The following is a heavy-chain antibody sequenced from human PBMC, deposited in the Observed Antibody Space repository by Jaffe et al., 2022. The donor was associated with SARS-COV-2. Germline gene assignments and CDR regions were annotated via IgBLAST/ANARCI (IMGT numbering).Heavy chain of an antibody. D-gene: IGHD2-8*01. CDR1: GGSISSSSHY. V-gene: IGHV4-39*01. CDR3: ATHRGDIVPMVFAN. Sequence: QLQLQESGPGLVKPSETLSLTCTVSGGSISSSSHYWGWIRQSPGKGLEWIGSIHYSGSTYYNPSLKSRLTISVDTSKNQFSLNLNSMTAADTAVYYCATHRGDIVPMVFANWGQGTLVTVSS. CDR2: IHYSGST. J-gene: IGHJ4*02.